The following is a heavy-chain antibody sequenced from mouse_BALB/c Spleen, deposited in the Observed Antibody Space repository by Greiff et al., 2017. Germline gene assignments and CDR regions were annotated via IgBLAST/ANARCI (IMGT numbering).Heavy chain of an antibody. CDR3: ARSGSGWLIAY. CDR2: IYPGDGDT. V-gene: IGHV1-80*01. J-gene: IGHJ3*01. Sequence: QVQLQQSGAELVRPGSSVKISCKASGYAFSSYWMNWVKQRPGQGFEWIGQIYPGDGDTNYNGKFKGKATLTADKSSSTAYMQLSSLTSEDSAVYFCARSGSGWLIAYWGQGTLVTVSA. D-gene: IGHD2-3*01. CDR1: GYAFSSYW.